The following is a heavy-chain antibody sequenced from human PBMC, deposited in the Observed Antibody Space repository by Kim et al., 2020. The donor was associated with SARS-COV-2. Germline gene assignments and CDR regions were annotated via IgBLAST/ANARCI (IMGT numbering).Heavy chain of an antibody. J-gene: IGHJ5*02. CDR3: ARDPGPLTNYHDSTGLMEFRS. CDR1: GFTFSSFS. D-gene: IGHD6-19*01. Sequence: GGSLRLSCAASGFTFSSFSMNWVRQAPGKGLEWVSFISSSSRTIYYADSVRGRFTISRDNAKNSLFLQMDSLRDEDTAVYYCARDPGPLTNYHDSTGLMEFRSWGRGTLVTVSP. V-gene: IGHV3-48*02. CDR2: ISSSSRTI.